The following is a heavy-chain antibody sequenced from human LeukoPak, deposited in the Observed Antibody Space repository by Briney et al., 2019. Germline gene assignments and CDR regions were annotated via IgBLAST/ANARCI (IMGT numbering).Heavy chain of an antibody. CDR3: ARSVLSYYYYGMDV. V-gene: IGHV4-59*02. J-gene: IGHJ6*02. CDR2: VYFSGST. Sequence: SETLSLTCTVSGASVSPYYWRCIRQPPGKGLEWIGDVYFSGSTSYSPSLQSRVTLSVDTSKNQISLKLSTVTAADTAVYYCARSVLSYYYYGMDVWGQGTTVTVSS. D-gene: IGHD4/OR15-4a*01. CDR1: GASVSPYY.